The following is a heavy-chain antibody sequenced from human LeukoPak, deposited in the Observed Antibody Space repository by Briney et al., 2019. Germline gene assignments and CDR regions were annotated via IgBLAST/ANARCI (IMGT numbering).Heavy chain of an antibody. V-gene: IGHV4-34*01. CDR3: AQLRGYFDL. CDR1: GGSFSGYY. CDR2: INRSGST. Sequence: SETLSLTCAVYGGSFSGYYWSWIRQPPGKWLEWIGEINRSGSTNYNPSLKSRVTISVDTSKNQFSLKLSSVTAADTAVYYCAQLRGYFDLWGRGTLVTVSS. D-gene: IGHD5-24*01. J-gene: IGHJ2*01.